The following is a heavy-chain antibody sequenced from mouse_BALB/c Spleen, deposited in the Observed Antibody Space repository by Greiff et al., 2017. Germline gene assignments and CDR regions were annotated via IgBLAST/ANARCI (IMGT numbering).Heavy chain of an antibody. CDR1: GYTFTSYW. CDR2: INPSTGYT. D-gene: IGHD2-14*01. J-gene: IGHJ3*01. CDR3: ARGGRYDEETSAY. V-gene: IGHV1-7*01. Sequence: VQLQQSGAELAKPGASVKMSCKASGYTFTSYWMHWVKQRPGQGLEWIGYINPSTGYTEYNQKFKDKATLTADKSSSTAYMQLSSLTSEDSAVYYCARGGRYDEETSAYWGQGTLVTVSA.